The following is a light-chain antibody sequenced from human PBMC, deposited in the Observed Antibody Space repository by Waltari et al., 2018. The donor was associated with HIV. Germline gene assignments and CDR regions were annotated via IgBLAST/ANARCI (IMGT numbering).Light chain of an antibody. CDR2: AAS. CDR3: QQYGSSPPIT. V-gene: IGKV3-20*01. CDR1: QSLSSNY. J-gene: IGKJ5*01. Sequence: EIVLTQSPGTLSLSPGQRATLSCRASQSLSSNYLAWYQEKPGQAPRLLIYAASSRASGIPDRFSGSGAGTDFTLTISRLEPEDFALYYCQQYGSSPPITFGQGTRLEIK.